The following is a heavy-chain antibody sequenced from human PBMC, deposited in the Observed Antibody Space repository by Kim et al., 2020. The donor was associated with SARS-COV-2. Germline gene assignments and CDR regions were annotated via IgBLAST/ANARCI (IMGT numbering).Heavy chain of an antibody. Sequence: SETLSHTCTVSGGSISSNYWSWILQPTGKGLEWIGYTYYSGSTTYNPSLTSRVPISVDTSKNQFSLKLSSVTAADTAMYYCAGEYYGSGRYYYGMDVWRQGPTLT. CDR2: TYYSGST. D-gene: IGHD3-10*01. CDR1: GGSISSNY. J-gene: IGHJ6*02. CDR3: AGEYYGSGRYYYGMDV. V-gene: IGHV4-59*01.